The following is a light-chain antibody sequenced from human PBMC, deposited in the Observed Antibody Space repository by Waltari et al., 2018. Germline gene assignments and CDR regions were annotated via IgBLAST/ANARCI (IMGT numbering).Light chain of an antibody. J-gene: IGLJ2*01. CDR3: ASWDDSLRGRV. CDR1: HSNIGSNF. Sequence: QSVLTQPPSMSGTPGQRVTISCSGSHSNIGSNFVYWYQQFPGMVPRLLIFENSRRPSGVPDRFSASKAGASASLAISGLRSEDEAHYHRASWDDSLRGRVFGGGTRLTVL. CDR2: ENS. V-gene: IGLV1-47*01.